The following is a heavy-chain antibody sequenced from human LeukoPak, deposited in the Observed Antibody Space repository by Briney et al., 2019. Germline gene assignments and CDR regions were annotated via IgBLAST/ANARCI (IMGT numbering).Heavy chain of an antibody. D-gene: IGHD3-10*01. CDR1: GFTFNTHI. Sequence: GGSLRLSCAASGFTFNTHIMNWVRQAPGKGLEWVASIKQDGSEKYYVDSMKGRFTISRDNAKNSLYLQMNSLRVEDTAVYYCASQYRITMVRGVIHGMDVWGQGTTVTVSS. CDR2: IKQDGSEK. J-gene: IGHJ6*02. CDR3: ASQYRITMVRGVIHGMDV. V-gene: IGHV3-7*03.